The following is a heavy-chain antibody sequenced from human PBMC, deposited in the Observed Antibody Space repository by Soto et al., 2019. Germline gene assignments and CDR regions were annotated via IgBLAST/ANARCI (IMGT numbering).Heavy chain of an antibody. CDR2: IIPIFGTA. D-gene: IGHD6-6*01. Sequence: QVQLVQSGAEVQKPGSSVKVSCKASGGTFSSYAISWVRQAPGQGLEWMGGIIPIFGTANYAQKFQGRVTITADKSPSTAYMELSSLRSEDTAVYYCARTLAARPDHFDYWGQGTLVTVSS. V-gene: IGHV1-69*06. CDR3: ARTLAARPDHFDY. CDR1: GGTFSSYA. J-gene: IGHJ4*02.